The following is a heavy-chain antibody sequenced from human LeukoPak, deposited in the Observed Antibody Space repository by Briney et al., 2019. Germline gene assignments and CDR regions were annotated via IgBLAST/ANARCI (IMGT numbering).Heavy chain of an antibody. J-gene: IGHJ4*02. Sequence: LPYPHCRFTVRKHYISWVRQAAAQGLEWVSIIYRSRATSYADSVKGRFPNSRDNPENTVHLQMNSLRADDTAAYYCATGERVRSGSPYWGQGTLVTVPS. D-gene: IGHD3-10*01. CDR1: RFTVRKHY. V-gene: IGHV3-66*01. CDR3: ATGERVRSGSPY. CDR2: IYRSRAT.